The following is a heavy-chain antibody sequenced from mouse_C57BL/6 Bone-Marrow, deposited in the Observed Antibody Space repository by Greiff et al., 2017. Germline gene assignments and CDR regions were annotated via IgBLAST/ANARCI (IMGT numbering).Heavy chain of an antibody. V-gene: IGHV1-9*01. CDR2: ILPGSGST. D-gene: IGHD1-1*01. CDR1: GYTFTGYW. Sequence: QVQLQQSGAELMKPGASVKLSCKATGYTFTGYWIEWVKQSPGHGLEWIGEILPGSGSTNYNEKFKGKATFTADPSSNTAYVHLSSLTTEDSAIFFCARRNFGSSYDYFDYWGQGTTLTVSS. J-gene: IGHJ2*01. CDR3: ARRNFGSSYDYFDY.